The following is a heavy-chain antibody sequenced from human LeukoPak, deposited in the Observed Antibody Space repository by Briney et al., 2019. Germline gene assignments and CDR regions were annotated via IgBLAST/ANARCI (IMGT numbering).Heavy chain of an antibody. CDR2: MNPNSGNT. D-gene: IGHD3-22*01. Sequence: ASVKVSCKASGYTFTSYDINWVRQATGQGLEWMGWMNPNSGNTGYAQKLQGRVTMTTDTSTSTAYMELRSLRSDDTAVYCCARWVQYYDSSGTDAFDIWGQGTMVTVSS. CDR3: ARWVQYYDSSGTDAFDI. V-gene: IGHV1-8*02. J-gene: IGHJ3*02. CDR1: GYTFTSYD.